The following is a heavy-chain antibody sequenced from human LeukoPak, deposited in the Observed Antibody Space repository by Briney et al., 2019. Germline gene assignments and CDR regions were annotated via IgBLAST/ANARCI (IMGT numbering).Heavy chain of an antibody. J-gene: IGHJ4*02. CDR3: ARGNVGAAGILGATGY. D-gene: IGHD1-26*01. CDR1: GYTFTTYA. Sequence: ASVKVSCKASGYTFTTYAMHWVRQAPGQRLEWMGWINAGNGSTKYSQKFQGRVTITRDTSASTAYMELTSLRSEDTAVYYCARGNVGAAGILGATGYWGQGTLVTVSS. V-gene: IGHV1-3*01. CDR2: INAGNGST.